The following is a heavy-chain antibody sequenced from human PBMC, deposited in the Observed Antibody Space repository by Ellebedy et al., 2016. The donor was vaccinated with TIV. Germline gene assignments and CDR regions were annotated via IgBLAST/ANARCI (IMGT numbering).Heavy chain of an antibody. J-gene: IGHJ4*02. D-gene: IGHD4-11*01. Sequence: GESLKISCAASGFTFRNYWMHWVRQAPGKGLVWVSRIKWDGSTATYADSVKGRFTISRDNAKNTVYLHMYSMRAEDTAVYYCARDLDRNYPGAYFDYWGQGTLVTVSA. CDR2: IKWDGSTA. V-gene: IGHV3-74*01. CDR1: GFTFRNYW. CDR3: ARDLDRNYPGAYFDY.